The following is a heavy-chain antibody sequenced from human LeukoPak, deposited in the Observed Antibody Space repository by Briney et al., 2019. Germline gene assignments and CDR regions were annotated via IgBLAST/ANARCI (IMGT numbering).Heavy chain of an antibody. CDR2: ISSGGSTI. CDR1: GFTFSSYE. CDR3: ARAGIGVGVTTADY. V-gene: IGHV3-48*03. J-gene: IGHJ4*02. D-gene: IGHD1-26*01. Sequence: GGSLRLSCAASGFTFSSYEMNWVRQAPGKGLEWVSYISSGGSTIYYADSVKGRFTISRDNAKNSLYLQMNSLRAEDTAVYYCARAGIGVGVTTADYWGQGTLVTASS.